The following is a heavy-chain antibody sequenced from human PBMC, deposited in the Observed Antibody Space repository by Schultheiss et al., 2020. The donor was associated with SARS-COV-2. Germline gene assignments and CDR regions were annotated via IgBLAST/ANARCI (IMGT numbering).Heavy chain of an antibody. CDR1: GFTFSSYW. V-gene: IGHV3-74*01. CDR3: AREEYYGGAFDI. CDR2: INSDGSST. J-gene: IGHJ3*02. Sequence: GGSLRLSYAASGFTFSSYWMHWVRQAPGKGLVWVSRINSDGSSTSYADSVKGRFTISRDNAKNTLYLQMNSLRAEDTAVYYCAREEYYGGAFDIWGQGTMVTVSS. D-gene: IGHD3-3*01.